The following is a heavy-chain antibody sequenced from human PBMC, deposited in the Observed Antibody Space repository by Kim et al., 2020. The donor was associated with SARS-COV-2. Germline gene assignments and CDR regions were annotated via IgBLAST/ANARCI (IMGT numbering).Heavy chain of an antibody. CDR3: ARGPAVAGNLGAFDI. V-gene: IGHV1-46*01. D-gene: IGHD6-19*01. Sequence: QKFQGRVTMTRDTSTSTVYMELSSLRSEDTAVYYCARGPAVAGNLGAFDIWGQGTMVTVSS. J-gene: IGHJ3*02.